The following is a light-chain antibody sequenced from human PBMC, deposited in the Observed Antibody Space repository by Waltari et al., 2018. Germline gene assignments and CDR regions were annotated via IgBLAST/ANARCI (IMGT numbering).Light chain of an antibody. CDR2: DVS. CDR3: NSYTSSTNVV. V-gene: IGLV2-14*03. Sequence: HSVLTHSASVSWSPGQSIPLSCTGTRHDVRSHNYVSWDQPHPGKAPQLIIYDVSKRPSGVSNRISASKSGNTASLTISGLQAEDEAHYYCNSYTSSTNVVFGGGTKLTVL. CDR1: RHDVRSHNY. J-gene: IGLJ2*01.